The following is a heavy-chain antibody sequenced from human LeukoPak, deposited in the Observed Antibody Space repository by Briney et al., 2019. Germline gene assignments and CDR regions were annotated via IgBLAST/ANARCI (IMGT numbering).Heavy chain of an antibody. J-gene: IGHJ4*02. D-gene: IGHD3-10*01. CDR1: GFTFSSYA. CDR3: AKDLGDYYYGSGSYSWYFDY. CDR2: ISDSGGST. V-gene: IGHV3-23*01. Sequence: GGSLRLSCAASGFTFSSYAMSWVRQAPGKGLEWVSAISDSGGSTYYADSVKGRFTISRDNSKNTLYLQMNSLRAEDTAVYYCAKDLGDYYYGSGSYSWYFDYWGQGTLVTVSS.